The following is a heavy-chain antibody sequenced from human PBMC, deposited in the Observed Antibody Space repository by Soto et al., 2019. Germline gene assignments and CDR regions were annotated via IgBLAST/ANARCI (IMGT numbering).Heavy chain of an antibody. J-gene: IGHJ4*02. CDR2: IYYSGST. V-gene: IGHV4-31*03. CDR3: ARDNQVEVGLRSFDY. Sequence: SETLSLTCTVSGGSISSGGYYWSWIRQHPGKGLEWIGYIYYSGSTYYNPSLKSRVTISVDTSKNQFSLKLSSVTAADTAVYYCARDNQVEVGLRSFDYWGQGTLVTVSS. D-gene: IGHD2-15*01. CDR1: GGSISSGGYY.